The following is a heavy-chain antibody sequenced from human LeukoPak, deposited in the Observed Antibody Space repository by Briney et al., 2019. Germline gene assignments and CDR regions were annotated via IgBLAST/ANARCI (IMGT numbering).Heavy chain of an antibody. CDR2: ISWNSGSI. V-gene: IGHV3-9*01. Sequence: PGRSLRLSCAASGFTFDDYAMHWVRHAPGKGLEWVSGISWNSGSIGYADSVKGRFTISRDNAKNTLYLQMNSLRAEDTAVYYCARGTPSSSGWLYYGMDVWGQGTTVTVSS. CDR1: GFTFDDYA. D-gene: IGHD6-19*01. J-gene: IGHJ6*02. CDR3: ARGTPSSSGWLYYGMDV.